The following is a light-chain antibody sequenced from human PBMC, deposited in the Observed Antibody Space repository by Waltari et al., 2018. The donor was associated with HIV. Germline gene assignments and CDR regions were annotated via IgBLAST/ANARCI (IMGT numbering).Light chain of an antibody. Sequence: NFMLTQPHSVSESPGKTVTISCTRSSGSIGSSFVQWYQKRPGSSPTTVIFEDDQRPSGVPDRFSGSIDSSSNSASLTISGLETEDEADYYCQSFDSTSWIFGGGTKLTVV. CDR1: SGSIGSSF. CDR2: EDD. CDR3: QSFDSTSWI. J-gene: IGLJ3*02. V-gene: IGLV6-57*01.